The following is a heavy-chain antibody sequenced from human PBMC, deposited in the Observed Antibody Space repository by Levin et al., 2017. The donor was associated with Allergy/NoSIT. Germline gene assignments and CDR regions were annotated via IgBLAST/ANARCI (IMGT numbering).Heavy chain of an antibody. CDR2: ISSYNGNT. D-gene: IGHD4-11*01. Sequence: GESLKISCKASGYTFTRYGISWVRQAPGQGLEWMGWISSYNGNTNYAQTVQGRVTMTKDTSTSTTYMELRSLRSDDTAMYYCARDLEDNYNHELRPDALNSWGQGTMVTVSS. V-gene: IGHV1-18*01. CDR3: ARDLEDNYNHELRPDALNS. J-gene: IGHJ3*02. CDR1: GYTFTRYG.